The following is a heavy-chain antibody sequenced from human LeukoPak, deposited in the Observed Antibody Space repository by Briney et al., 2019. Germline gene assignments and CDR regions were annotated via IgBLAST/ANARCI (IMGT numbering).Heavy chain of an antibody. J-gene: IGHJ3*02. CDR2: ISAYNGNT. CDR1: GYTFTSYG. Sequence: GAAVKVSCKASGYTFTSYGISWVRQAPGQGLEWMGWISAYNGNTNYAQKLQGRVTMTTDTSPSTAYMELRSLRSDDTAVYYCWRGGITMVRGVIDAFDIWGQGTMVTVSS. V-gene: IGHV1-18*01. D-gene: IGHD3-10*01. CDR3: WRGGITMVRGVIDAFDI.